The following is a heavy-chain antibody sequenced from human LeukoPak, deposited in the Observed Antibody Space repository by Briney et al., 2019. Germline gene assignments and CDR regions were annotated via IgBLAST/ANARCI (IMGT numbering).Heavy chain of an antibody. CDR1: GGSISSSGYY. Sequence: SETLSLTCTVSGGSISSSGYYWGWIRQPPGKGLEGIASIYYSGSTYYNPSLKSRVTISVDTSKNQLSLKLSSLTAADTAVYYCARHEYSGSYYGLSWFDPWGQGTLVTVSS. D-gene: IGHD1-26*01. V-gene: IGHV4-39*01. CDR2: IYYSGST. J-gene: IGHJ5*02. CDR3: ARHEYSGSYYGLSWFDP.